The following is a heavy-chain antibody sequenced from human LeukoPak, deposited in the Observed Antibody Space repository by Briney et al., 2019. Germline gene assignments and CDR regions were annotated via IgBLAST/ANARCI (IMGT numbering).Heavy chain of an antibody. D-gene: IGHD3-22*01. CDR3: AKDRSLYYEAGYFDY. J-gene: IGHJ4*02. CDR1: GFTLSSYG. Sequence: GRSLRLSCAASGFTLSSYGMHWVRQAPGKGLEWVAIISYDGSNKHYADSVKGRFTISRDNSKNTLYLQMNSLRAEDTAVYYCAKDRSLYYEAGYFDYWGQGTLVTVSS. V-gene: IGHV3-30*18. CDR2: ISYDGSNK.